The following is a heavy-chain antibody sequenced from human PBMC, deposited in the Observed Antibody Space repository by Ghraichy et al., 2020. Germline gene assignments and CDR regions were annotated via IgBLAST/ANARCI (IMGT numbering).Heavy chain of an antibody. CDR1: GFTFSSYS. CDR3: AREDLGRWLVPRGFDY. CDR2: ISSSSSTI. J-gene: IGHJ4*02. D-gene: IGHD6-19*01. Sequence: GGSLRLSCAASGFTFSSYSMNWVRQAPGKGLEWVSYISSSSSTIYYADSVKGRFTISRDNAKNSLYLQMNSLRAEDTAVYYCAREDLGRWLVPRGFDYWGQGTLVTVSS. V-gene: IGHV3-48*01.